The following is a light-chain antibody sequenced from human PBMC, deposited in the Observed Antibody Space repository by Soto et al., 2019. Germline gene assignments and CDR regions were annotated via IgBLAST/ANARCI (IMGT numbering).Light chain of an antibody. CDR2: GNN. V-gene: IGLV1-40*01. CDR1: SSNIGAGYD. J-gene: IGLJ2*01. Sequence: QAVLTQPPSVYGAPGQRVTISCTGSSSNIGAGYDVHWYQQVPGTAPKLLIYGNNNRPSGVPDRFSASRSGTSASLTITGLQAEDEADYYCQSYDTILSGSIFGGGTQLTVL. CDR3: QSYDTILSGSI.